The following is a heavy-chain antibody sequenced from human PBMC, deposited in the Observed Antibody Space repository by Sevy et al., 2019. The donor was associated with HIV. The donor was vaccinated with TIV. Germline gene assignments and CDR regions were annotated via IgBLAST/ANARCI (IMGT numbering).Heavy chain of an antibody. D-gene: IGHD2-8*02. V-gene: IGHV1-46*01. CDR2: INPNDGGT. Sequence: ASVKVSCEASGYTFTKYYMHWVRQAPGQGLEWMGIINPNDGGTTYAQKFQGRVTMTRDTSTTTVYMELTSLRSEDTAVYSCAGGSGGSQPFDYWGQGTLVTVSS. J-gene: IGHJ4*02. CDR3: AGGSGGSQPFDY. CDR1: GYTFTKYY.